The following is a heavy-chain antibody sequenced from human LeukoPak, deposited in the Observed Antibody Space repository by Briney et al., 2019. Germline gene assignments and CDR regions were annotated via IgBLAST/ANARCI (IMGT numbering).Heavy chain of an antibody. CDR2: ISWNSGSI. CDR3: AKEIYDILTGYGEAFDI. J-gene: IGHJ3*02. V-gene: IGHV3-9*01. CDR1: GFPFSSYS. D-gene: IGHD3-9*01. Sequence: GGSLRLSCAASGFPFSSYSMNWVRQAPGKGLEWVSGISWNSGSIGYADSVKGRFTISRDNAKNSLYLQMNSLRAEDTALYYCAKEIYDILTGYGEAFDIWGQGTMVTVSS.